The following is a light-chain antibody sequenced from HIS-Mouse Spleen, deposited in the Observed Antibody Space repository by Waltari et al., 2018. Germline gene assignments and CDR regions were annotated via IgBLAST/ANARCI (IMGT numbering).Light chain of an antibody. CDR1: VLAKKY. CDR3: YSAADRV. V-gene: IGLV3-27*01. CDR2: KDS. J-gene: IGLJ3*02. Sequence: SYELTQPSSVSVSPGQTARITCSGDVLAKKYARWFQQKPGQAPVLVIYKDSERPSGIPERFSGSSSGTTVTLTIGGAQVEDEADYYCYSAADRVFGGGTKLTVL.